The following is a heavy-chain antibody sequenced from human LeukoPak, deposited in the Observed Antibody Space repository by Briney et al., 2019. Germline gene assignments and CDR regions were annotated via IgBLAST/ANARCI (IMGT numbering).Heavy chain of an antibody. J-gene: IGHJ6*03. CDR1: GYSFTSYW. CDR2: IYPSDSDT. Sequence: GESLKISCQGSGYSFTSYWIGWVRQMPGKGLEWMGTIYPSDSDTRYSPSFQGQVTISADKSISTAYLQWSSLEASDTAIYYCARRARWSDTRCYAEYYYYYMDVWGKGTTVTVSS. CDR3: ARRARWSDTRCYAEYYYYYMDV. V-gene: IGHV5-51*01. D-gene: IGHD2-2*01.